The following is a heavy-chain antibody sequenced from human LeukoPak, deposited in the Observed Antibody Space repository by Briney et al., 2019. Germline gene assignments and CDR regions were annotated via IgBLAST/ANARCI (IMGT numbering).Heavy chain of an antibody. CDR1: GYTFTNYG. CDR3: ARDKETGAAAGDFDF. V-gene: IGHV1-18*01. D-gene: IGHD6-13*01. J-gene: IGHJ4*02. Sequence: ASVKVSCKTSGYTFTNYGIAWVRQAPGQGLEWMGWISAYNGNTKYAQKIQGRVTMTTDTSTSTAYRELRSLRSDDTAVYYCARDKETGAAAGDFDFWGQGTLVTVSS. CDR2: ISAYNGNT.